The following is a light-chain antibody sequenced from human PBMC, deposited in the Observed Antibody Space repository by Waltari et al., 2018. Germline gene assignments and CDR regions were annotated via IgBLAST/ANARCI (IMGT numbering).Light chain of an antibody. V-gene: IGKV2-30*02. CDR2: KVS. Sequence: DAVMTHSPLSLPVTLGQPASSSCRSSQSLAHSDGNIYLSWFQQRPGQSPRRLIYKVSTRDSGVPDRFSGSGSGTDFTLKISRVEAEDVAVYYCMQATHWPWTFGQGTKVDIK. CDR3: MQATHWPWT. CDR1: QSLAHSDGNIY. J-gene: IGKJ1*01.